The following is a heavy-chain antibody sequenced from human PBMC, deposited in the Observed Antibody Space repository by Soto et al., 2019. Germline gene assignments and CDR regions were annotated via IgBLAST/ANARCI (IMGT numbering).Heavy chain of an antibody. J-gene: IGHJ6*02. CDR3: ARDHRXAAAGYSGMDV. CDR1: GGTFSSYT. D-gene: IGHD6-13*01. Sequence: GASVKVSCKASGGTFSSYTISWVRQAPGQGLEWMGRIIPILGIANYAQKFQGRVTITADKSTSTAYMELSSLRSEDTAVYYCARDHRXAAAGYSGMDVWGQGTTVTVSS. CDR2: IIPILGIA. V-gene: IGHV1-69*04.